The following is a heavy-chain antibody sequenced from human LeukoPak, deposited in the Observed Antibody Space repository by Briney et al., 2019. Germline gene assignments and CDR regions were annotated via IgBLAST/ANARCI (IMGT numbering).Heavy chain of an antibody. CDR3: ARGRYYYDSSGYPRENYYFDY. V-gene: IGHV4-31*03. CDR2: IYYSGST. CDR1: GGSISSGGYY. Sequence: SETLSLTCTVSGGSISSGGYYWSWLRQHPGKGLEWIGYIYYSGSTNYNPSLKSRVTISVDTSKNQFSLKLSSVTAADTAVYYCARGRYYYDSSGYPRENYYFDYWGQGTLVTVSS. J-gene: IGHJ4*02. D-gene: IGHD3-22*01.